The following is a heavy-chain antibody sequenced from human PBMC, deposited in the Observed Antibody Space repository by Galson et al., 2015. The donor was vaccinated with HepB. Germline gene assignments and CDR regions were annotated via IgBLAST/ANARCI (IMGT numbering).Heavy chain of an antibody. D-gene: IGHD3-3*01. CDR1: GFTFSNYA. V-gene: IGHV3-23*01. J-gene: IGHJ6*02. CDR3: AKANVLRFLEWSYGMDV. Sequence: SLRLSCAASGFTFSNYAMSWVRQAPGKGLEWVSVISGSAGSTYYADSVKGRFTISRDNSKNTLYLQMNSLRAEDTAVYYCAKANVLRFLEWSYGMDVWGQGTTVTVS. CDR2: ISGSAGST.